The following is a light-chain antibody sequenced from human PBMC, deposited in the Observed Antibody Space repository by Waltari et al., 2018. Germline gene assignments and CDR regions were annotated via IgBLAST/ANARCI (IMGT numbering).Light chain of an antibody. J-gene: IGKJ1*01. CDR1: QDVKNY. CDR2: TAT. Sequence: VIWVTQSPSLLTASTGETVTITCRTSQDVKNYFAWYQQTPGKAPELLIYTATFLQTGVPSRFSGSGSGTDFTLTISSLQSEDFATYFCQQNYAFPRTFGQGTKVEVK. V-gene: IGKV1D-8*01. CDR3: QQNYAFPRT.